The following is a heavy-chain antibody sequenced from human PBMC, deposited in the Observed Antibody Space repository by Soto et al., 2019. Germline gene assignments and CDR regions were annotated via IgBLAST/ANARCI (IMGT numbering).Heavy chain of an antibody. CDR3: ARVPNPFRLKIRYEDAYDF. V-gene: IGHV6-1*01. D-gene: IGHD5-12*01. J-gene: IGHJ3*01. Sequence: QVQLQQSGPGLVKPSQTLSLTCAISGDSVSSNSAAWNWIRQSPSRGLEWLGRTYYRSKWYNDYAVSVKSRITVNPDTSKNQFSLQLNSVTPEDTAVYYCARVPNPFRLKIRYEDAYDFWGQGTMVTVSS. CDR1: GDSVSSNSAA. CDR2: TYYRSKWYN.